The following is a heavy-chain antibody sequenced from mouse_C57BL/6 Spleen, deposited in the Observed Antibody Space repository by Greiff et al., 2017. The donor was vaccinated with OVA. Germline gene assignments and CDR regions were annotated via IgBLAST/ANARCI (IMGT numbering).Heavy chain of an antibody. CDR1: GYTFTSYW. CDR2: IHPNRGST. CDR3: ARGYYGSSYVDWYFDV. D-gene: IGHD1-1*01. V-gene: IGHV1-64*01. Sequence: VQLQQSGAELVKPGASVKLSCKASGYTFTSYWMHWVKQRPGQGLEWIGMIHPNRGSTTYNEKFKSKATLTVDKSSSTAYMQLSSLTSEDSAVYYCARGYYGSSYVDWYFDVWGTGTTVTVSS. J-gene: IGHJ1*03.